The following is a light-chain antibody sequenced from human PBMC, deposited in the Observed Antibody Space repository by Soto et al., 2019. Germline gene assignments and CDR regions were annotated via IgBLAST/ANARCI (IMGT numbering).Light chain of an antibody. CDR3: QKYNSGPPT. V-gene: IGKV1-27*01. CDR1: QGISNY. CDR2: AAS. J-gene: IGKJ1*01. Sequence: DIQMTQSPSSLSASVGDRVTITCRASQGISNYLALYQQKPGKVPKLLIYAASTLQSGVPSRFSGSGSGTDVTLTISSLLPDDVATDYCQKYNSGPPTFGQGSQVAI.